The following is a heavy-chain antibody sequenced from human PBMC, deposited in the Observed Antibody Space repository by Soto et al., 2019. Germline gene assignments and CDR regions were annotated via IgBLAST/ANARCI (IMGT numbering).Heavy chain of an antibody. CDR3: ARGPDTRPLDY. CDR2: SSSSSTI. Sequence: SSSSSTIYYADSVKGRFTISRDNAKNSLYLQMNSLRAEDTAVYYCARGPDTRPLDYWGQGTLVTVS. V-gene: IGHV3-48*01. J-gene: IGHJ4*02.